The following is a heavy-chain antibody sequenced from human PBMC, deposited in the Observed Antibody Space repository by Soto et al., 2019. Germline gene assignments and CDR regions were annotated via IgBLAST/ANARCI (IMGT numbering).Heavy chain of an antibody. V-gene: IGHV1-18*01. CDR2: ISAYNGNT. J-gene: IGHJ3*02. D-gene: IGHD2-15*01. CDR3: ETSDVVVGPDASYX. CDR1: GYTFTSYG. Sequence: VSVKVSCNASGYTFTSYGISWVRQAPGQGLEWMGWISAYNGNTNYAQKLQGRVTMTTDTSTRTAYMELRRMRSAETAVYSCETSDVVVGPDASYXWGQVTMVTVS.